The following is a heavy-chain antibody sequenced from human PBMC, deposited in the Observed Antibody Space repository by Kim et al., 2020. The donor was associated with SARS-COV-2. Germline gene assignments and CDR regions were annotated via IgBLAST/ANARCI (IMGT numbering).Heavy chain of an antibody. J-gene: IGHJ5*02. CDR1: GFSFGIYA. Sequence: GGSLRLSCAASGFSFGIYAMSWVRQAPGKGLEWVSTIGGLDGGIFHADSVKGRFTITRDNSKNTLYLQMTNLKTEETATYYCARRPGTAAAVTAHFDPWGQGTLVTVSS. D-gene: IGHD6-13*01. CDR3: ARRPGTAAAVTAHFDP. V-gene: IGHV3-23*01. CDR2: IGGLDGGI.